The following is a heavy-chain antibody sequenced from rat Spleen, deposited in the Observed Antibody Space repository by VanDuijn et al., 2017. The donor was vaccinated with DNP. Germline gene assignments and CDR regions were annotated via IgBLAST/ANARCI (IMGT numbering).Heavy chain of an antibody. CDR2: ISSGGST. J-gene: IGHJ4*01. V-gene: IGHV2S12*01. Sequence: QVQLKESGPGLVQPSQTLSLTCTVSGFSLTSYGVSWVRQPPGKGLEWIAAISSGGSTYYTSALKSRLSISRDTYKRQVFLKMNSLQTEDTAIYFCTREGAMDAWGQGTSVTVSS. CDR1: GFSLTSYG. CDR3: TREGAMDA. D-gene: IGHD1-11*01.